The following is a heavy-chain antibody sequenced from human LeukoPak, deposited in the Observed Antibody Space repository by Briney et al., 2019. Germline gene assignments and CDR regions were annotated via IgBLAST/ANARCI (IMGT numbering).Heavy chain of an antibody. V-gene: IGHV2-5*02. D-gene: IGHD1-7*01. CDR1: GFSLSAPQVA. J-gene: IGHJ5*02. CDR2: TYWGDDK. Sequence: SGPTLVNPTQTLTLTCTFSGFSLSAPQVAVGWIRQPPGKALEFLALTYWGDDKRFSSFLRSRLTITSDASKNQVVFTVANLDPVDTATYYCAHKPAQKNYFDPWGQGTLVTVSS. CDR3: AHKPAQKNYFDP.